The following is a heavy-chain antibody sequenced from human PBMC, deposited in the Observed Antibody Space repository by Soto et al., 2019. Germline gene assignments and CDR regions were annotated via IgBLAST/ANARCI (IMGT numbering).Heavy chain of an antibody. CDR3: ARYYSGYDPEGTDFDY. V-gene: IGHV3-30*03. CDR2: ISYDGSNK. D-gene: IGHD5-12*01. J-gene: IGHJ4*02. CDR1: GFTFSSYG. Sequence: GGSLRLSCAASGFTFSSYGMHWVRQAPGKGLEWVAVISYDGSNKYYADSVKGRFTISRDNSKNTLYLQMNSLRAEDTAVYYCARYYSGYDPEGTDFDYWGQGTLVTVSS.